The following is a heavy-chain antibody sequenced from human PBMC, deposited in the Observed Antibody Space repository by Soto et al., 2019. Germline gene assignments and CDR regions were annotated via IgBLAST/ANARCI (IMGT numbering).Heavy chain of an antibody. CDR2: ISETGDSL. Sequence: GGSLRLSCAASQFTFSSFAMTWVRQAPGKGLEWVSFISETGDSLSYAESVKGRFTISRDNSKNTLYLQMDSLRAEDTAVYYCAKEGLRAVTSFYSYGLDIWGQGTTVTVSS. V-gene: IGHV3-23*01. CDR1: QFTFSSFA. CDR3: AKEGLRAVTSFYSYGLDI. D-gene: IGHD4-17*01. J-gene: IGHJ6*02.